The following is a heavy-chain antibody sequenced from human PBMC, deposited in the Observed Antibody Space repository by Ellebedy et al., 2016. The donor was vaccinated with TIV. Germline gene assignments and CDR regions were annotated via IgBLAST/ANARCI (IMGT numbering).Heavy chain of an antibody. CDR1: GFTFTSYG. Sequence: GESLKISCAASGFTFTSYGMHWIRQAPGKGLEWVANIKQDGSEKYYVDSVKGRLTISKDNSKNTVYLQMNSLRVEDTAVYYCARDRAATVTTLFLDDWGQGTLVTVSS. D-gene: IGHD4-17*01. V-gene: IGHV3-7*01. J-gene: IGHJ4*02. CDR3: ARDRAATVTTLFLDD. CDR2: IKQDGSEK.